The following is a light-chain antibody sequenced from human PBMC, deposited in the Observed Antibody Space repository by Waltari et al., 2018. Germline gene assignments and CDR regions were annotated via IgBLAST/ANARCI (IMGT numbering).Light chain of an antibody. CDR2: SNN. J-gene: IGLJ2*01. CDR1: SSNIGSNA. Sequence: QSVLTQTPSASGTPGPRVAIPCSRSSSNIGSNAVHWYQQLPGTAPKLVIYSNNERPSGVPDRFSGSKSGTSASLAISGLQSEDEADYYCAAWDDSLSVVFGGGTKLTVL. CDR3: AAWDDSLSVV. V-gene: IGLV1-44*01.